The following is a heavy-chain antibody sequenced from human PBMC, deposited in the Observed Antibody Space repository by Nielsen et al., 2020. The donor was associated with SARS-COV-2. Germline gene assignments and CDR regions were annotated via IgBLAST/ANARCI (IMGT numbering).Heavy chain of an antibody. D-gene: IGHD5-12*01. CDR1: RFTFDDYA. Sequence: SLKISCAASRFTFDDYAMHWVRQAPGKGLEWVSGISWNSGSIGYADSVKGRFTISRDNAKNSMSLQMNSLRAEDTALYYCAKGDDSGYDPWGQGTLVTVSS. V-gene: IGHV3-9*01. CDR3: AKGDDSGYDP. CDR2: ISWNSGSI. J-gene: IGHJ5*02.